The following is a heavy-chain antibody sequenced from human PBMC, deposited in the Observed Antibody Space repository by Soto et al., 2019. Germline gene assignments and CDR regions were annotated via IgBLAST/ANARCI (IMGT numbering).Heavy chain of an antibody. CDR3: TTVGYFTSTTCYAFDY. V-gene: IGHV3-15*01. J-gene: IGHJ4*02. CDR2: IKSKTDGGTT. Sequence: PGGSLRLSCAASGFTFNNAWMTWVRQAPGKGLEWIGVIKSKTDGGTTDYAAPVKGRFTISRDDSKNTLYLQMNSLKTEDTGIYYCTTVGYFTSTTCYAFDYWGQGTLVTVSS. CDR1: GFTFNNAW. D-gene: IGHD2-2*01.